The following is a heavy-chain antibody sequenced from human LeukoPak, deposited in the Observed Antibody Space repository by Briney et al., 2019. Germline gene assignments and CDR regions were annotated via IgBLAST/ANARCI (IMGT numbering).Heavy chain of an antibody. CDR2: IGSSGYTI. J-gene: IGHJ4*02. V-gene: IGHV3-48*03. D-gene: IGHD2-2*01. CDR1: GFTFSHYE. Sequence: GGSLRLSCEASGFTFSHYEMNWVRQAPGKGLEWVSYIGSSGYTIYYADSVKGRFTISRDNAKNSLYLQMNSLRAEDTAVYYCAREDCSSTSCYDPSVSDYWGQGTLVTVSS. CDR3: AREDCSSTSCYDPSVSDY.